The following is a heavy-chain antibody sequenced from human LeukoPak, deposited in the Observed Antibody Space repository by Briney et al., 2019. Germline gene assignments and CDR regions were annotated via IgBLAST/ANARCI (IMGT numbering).Heavy chain of an antibody. J-gene: IGHJ4*02. CDR1: GFTFSHYW. V-gene: IGHV3-74*01. CDR2: SNPDGSDT. Sequence: HPGESLRLSCAASGFTFSHYWMHWVRHGLGKGLVWVARSNPDGSDTTYADSVKGRFTISRDNAKNILYLQMNSLRVEDTALYYCTSDTFGKYDSWGQGTLATVSS. CDR3: TSDTFGKYDS. D-gene: IGHD3-10*01.